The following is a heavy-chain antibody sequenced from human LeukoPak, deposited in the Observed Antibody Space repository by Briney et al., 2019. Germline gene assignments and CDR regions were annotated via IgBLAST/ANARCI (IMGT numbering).Heavy chain of an antibody. CDR3: SNLDSSGYFPFY. CDR1: GFTFSSYA. Sequence: PGGSLRLSCAASGFTFSSYAMSWVRPAPGKGLEWVSAISGSGGRTYYADSVKGRFTISRDNSKNTLYLQMNSLRTEDTALYYCSNLDSSGYFPFYWGQGTLVTVSS. V-gene: IGHV3-23*01. D-gene: IGHD3-22*01. CDR2: ISGSGGRT. J-gene: IGHJ4*02.